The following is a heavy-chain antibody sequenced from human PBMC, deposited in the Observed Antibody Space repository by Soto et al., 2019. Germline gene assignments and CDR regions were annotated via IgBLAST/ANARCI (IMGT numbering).Heavy chain of an antibody. J-gene: IGHJ5*02. CDR1: GYTFTSYT. CDR3: ARALGLYSWNDP. Sequence: ASVKVSCKSSGYTFTSYTLHWVRQAPGQSLEWMGWINTGKGNTKYSQKFQGRVTITRDTSASTAYMELSSLRSEDTAVYYCARALGLYSWNDPWGQGTLVTVSS. V-gene: IGHV1-3*04. CDR2: INTGKGNT.